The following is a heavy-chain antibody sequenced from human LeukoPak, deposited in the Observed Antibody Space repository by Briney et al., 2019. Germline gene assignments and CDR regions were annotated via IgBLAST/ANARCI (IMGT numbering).Heavy chain of an antibody. D-gene: IGHD2-15*01. J-gene: IGHJ6*03. CDR2: IWYDGSNK. Sequence: AGGSLRLSCAASGFTFSSYGMHWVRQAPGKGLEWVAVIWYDGSNKYYADSVKGRFTSSRDNSKNTLYRQMNSLRAEDTAVYYCAKALGDRYCSGGSCYSSYYYYYYYMDVWGKGTTVTVSS. CDR1: GFTFSSYG. V-gene: IGHV3-33*06. CDR3: AKALGDRYCSGGSCYSSYYYYYYYMDV.